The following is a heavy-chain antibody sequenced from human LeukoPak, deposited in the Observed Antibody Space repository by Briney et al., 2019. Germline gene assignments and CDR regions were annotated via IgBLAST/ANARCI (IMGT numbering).Heavy chain of an antibody. J-gene: IGHJ3*02. CDR3: AREFMGLDAFDI. Sequence: ASVKVSCKASGYTFTGYYMHWVRQAPGQGLEWMGWINPNSGGTNYAQKFQGRVTMTRDTSISTAYMELSRLRSDDTAVYYCAREFMGLDAFDIWGQGTMVTVSS. V-gene: IGHV1-2*02. CDR1: GYTFTGYY. D-gene: IGHD3-10*01. CDR2: INPNSGGT.